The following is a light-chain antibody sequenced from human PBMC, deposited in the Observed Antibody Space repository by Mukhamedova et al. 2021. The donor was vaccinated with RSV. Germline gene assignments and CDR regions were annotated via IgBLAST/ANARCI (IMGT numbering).Light chain of an antibody. J-gene: IGLJ1*01. CDR3: SSYSNSSAPYV. CDR2: DVT. V-gene: IGLV2-14*01. Sequence: LTYDVTKRPSGVSTRFSGSKSGNTASLTISRLQADDEANYHCSSYSNSSAPYVFGMGTKVTVL.